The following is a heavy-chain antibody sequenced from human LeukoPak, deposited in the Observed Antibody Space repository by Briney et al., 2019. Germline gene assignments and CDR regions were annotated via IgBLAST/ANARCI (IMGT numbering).Heavy chain of an antibody. CDR2: IHSSGGT. Sequence: PSETLSLTCTVSGGSITSHYWTYIRQPAGKGLEWIGRIHSSGGTNYSPSLKSRVTMSLDTSKNQFSLNLSSVTAADTAIYYCAREFSGTSIAARVFDSWGQGTLVTVSS. CDR3: AREFSGTSIAARVFDS. CDR1: GGSITSHY. V-gene: IGHV4-4*07. J-gene: IGHJ4*02. D-gene: IGHD6-6*01.